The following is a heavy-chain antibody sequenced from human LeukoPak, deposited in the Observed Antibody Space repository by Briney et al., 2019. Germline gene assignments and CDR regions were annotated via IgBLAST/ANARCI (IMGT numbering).Heavy chain of an antibody. CDR2: ISSSSSYI. Sequence: GGSLRLSCAASGFTFSSYSMNWVRQAPGKGLEWVSSISSSSSYIYYADSVKGRFTISRDNAKNSLYLQMNSLRSEDTAVYYCARSIAVAGTYYYMDVWGKGTTVTVSS. D-gene: IGHD6-19*01. CDR1: GFTFSSYS. CDR3: ARSIAVAGTYYYMDV. V-gene: IGHV3-21*01. J-gene: IGHJ6*03.